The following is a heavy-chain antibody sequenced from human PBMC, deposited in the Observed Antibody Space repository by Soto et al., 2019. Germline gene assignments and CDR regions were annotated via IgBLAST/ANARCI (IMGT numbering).Heavy chain of an antibody. V-gene: IGHV3-23*01. D-gene: IGHD3-22*01. CDR2: ISGSGGST. Sequence: GGSLRLSCAASGFTFSSYAMSWVRQAPGKGLEWVSAISGSGGSTYYADSVKGRFTISRDNSKNTLYLQMNSLRAEDTAVYYCARDNDDSSGYPGYWGQGTLVTVSS. CDR3: ARDNDDSSGYPGY. CDR1: GFTFSSYA. J-gene: IGHJ4*02.